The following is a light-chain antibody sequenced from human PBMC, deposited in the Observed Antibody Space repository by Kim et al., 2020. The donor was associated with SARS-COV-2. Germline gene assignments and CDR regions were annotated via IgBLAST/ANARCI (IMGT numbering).Light chain of an antibody. Sequence: GHMVTIARSGSSSNIGSNTVNCYQQLPGTAPKLLIYSNNQRPSGVPDRFSRSKSGTSASLAISGLQSEDEADYYCAAWDDSLNGPVFGGGTQLTVL. V-gene: IGLV1-44*01. CDR3: AAWDDSLNGPV. CDR2: SNN. J-gene: IGLJ2*01. CDR1: SSNIGSNT.